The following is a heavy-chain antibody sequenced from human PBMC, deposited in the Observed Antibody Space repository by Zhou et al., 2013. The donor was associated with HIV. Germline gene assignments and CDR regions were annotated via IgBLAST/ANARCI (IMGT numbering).Heavy chain of an antibody. CDR2: IIPMFGRA. CDR1: GGTFSSYA. J-gene: IGHJ4*02. Sequence: QVQLVQSGAEVKKPGSSVNVSCKAPGGTFSSYAISWVRQAPGQGLEWMGGIIPMFGRANYEQKFQGRVTITTDESTSTAYMELSSLRSEDTAVYYCARDSCSSTSCSTDYWGQGTLVTVSS. D-gene: IGHD2-2*01. V-gene: IGHV1-69*05. CDR3: ARDSCSSTSCSTDY.